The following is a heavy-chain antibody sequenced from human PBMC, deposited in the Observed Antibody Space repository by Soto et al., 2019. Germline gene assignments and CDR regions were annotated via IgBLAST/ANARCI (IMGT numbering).Heavy chain of an antibody. J-gene: IGHJ5*02. CDR2: IDPSGVTT. Sequence: QEQLVQSGAEVKKPGASVNISCKASGYSFANYYIHWVQQVPGQGLEWMGMIDPSGVTTKSAQNFQGRIALTKDTSSSTVYMELSSLRTDDTAVYYCARLFVKWLDPWGQGTLVTVSS. V-gene: IGHV1-46*01. CDR3: ARLFVKWLDP. CDR1: GYSFANYY.